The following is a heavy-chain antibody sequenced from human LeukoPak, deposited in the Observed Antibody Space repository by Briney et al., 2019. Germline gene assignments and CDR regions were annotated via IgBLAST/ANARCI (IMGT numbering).Heavy chain of an antibody. CDR2: IIPIFGTA. Sequence: ASVKVSCKASGGTFSSYAISWVRQAPGQGLEWMGGIIPIFGTANYAQKFQGRVTITADESTSTAYMELSSLRSEDTAVYYCARSPRSSSPMYYYYYMDVWGKGTTVTVSS. D-gene: IGHD2-2*01. CDR3: ARSPRSSSPMYYYYYMDV. CDR1: GGTFSSYA. V-gene: IGHV1-69*13. J-gene: IGHJ6*03.